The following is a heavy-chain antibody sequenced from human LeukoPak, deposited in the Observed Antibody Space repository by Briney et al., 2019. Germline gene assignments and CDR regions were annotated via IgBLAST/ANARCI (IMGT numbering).Heavy chain of an antibody. CDR3: ARDNSVFLISTLNWFDP. V-gene: IGHV4-4*07. CDR1: GGSISSYY. CDR2: IYTSGST. J-gene: IGHJ5*02. Sequence: SETLSLTCTVSGGSISSYYWSWIRQPAGKGLEWIGRIYTSGSTNYNPSLKSRVTMSVDTSKNQFSLKLSSVTAADTAVYYCARDNSVFLISTLNWFDPWGQGTLVTVSS. D-gene: IGHD3-10*01.